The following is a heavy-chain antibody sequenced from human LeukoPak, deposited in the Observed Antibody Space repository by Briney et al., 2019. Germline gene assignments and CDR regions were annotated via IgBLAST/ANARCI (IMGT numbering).Heavy chain of an antibody. CDR2: ISSDGRTT. CDR3: LGYYSGSPN. J-gene: IGHJ4*02. Sequence: PGGSLRLACAASGFTFSYNWVHWVRQAAGKGLVWLSCISSDGRTTPYADFVKGRVTISRDSAKNTLFLQMNDLRAEDTAVYYCLGYYSGSPNWGQGTLVTVSS. V-gene: IGHV3-74*03. CDR1: GFTFSYNW. D-gene: IGHD3-10*01.